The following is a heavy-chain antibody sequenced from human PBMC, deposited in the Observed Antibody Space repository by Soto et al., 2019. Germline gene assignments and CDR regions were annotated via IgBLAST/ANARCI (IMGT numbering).Heavy chain of an antibody. CDR2: SSATGAGR. V-gene: IGHV3-23*01. J-gene: IGHJ4*02. CDR3: AKDRRAGGNYGFYSDF. D-gene: IGHD1-7*01. Sequence: GGSLRLSCAASGFTFSSYGMTWVRQAPGKGLEWVSFSSATGAGRYYADSVKGRFTISRDNSKNTLYLQMSSLRADDTAVYYCAKDRRAGGNYGFYSDFWGQGALVTVSS. CDR1: GFTFSSYG.